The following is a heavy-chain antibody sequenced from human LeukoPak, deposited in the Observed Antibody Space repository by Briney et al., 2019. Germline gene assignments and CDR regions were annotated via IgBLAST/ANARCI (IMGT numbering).Heavy chain of an antibody. D-gene: IGHD4-11*01. Sequence: ASVKVSCKASGYTFTDYYIQWVRQATGQGLEWMGWMNPNTGNAGYAQKFQDRVTITWDASISTAYMDLSSLRSEDTAVYYCARVGYSNSYDYWGQGTLVTVSS. CDR2: MNPNTGNA. CDR3: ARVGYSNSYDY. CDR1: GYTFTDYY. J-gene: IGHJ4*02. V-gene: IGHV1-8*03.